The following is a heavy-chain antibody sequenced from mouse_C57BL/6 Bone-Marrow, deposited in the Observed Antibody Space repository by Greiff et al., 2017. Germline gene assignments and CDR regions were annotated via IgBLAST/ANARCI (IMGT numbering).Heavy chain of an antibody. V-gene: IGHV6-6*01. D-gene: IGHD3-3*01. CDR1: GFTFSDAW. CDR2: IRNKANNPAT. Sequence: EVMLVESGGGLVQPGGSMKLSCAASGFTFSDAWMDWVSQSPEKGLEWVALIRNKANNPATYYAESVKGRLTISRDDSTSSVYLQMNSLRPEDTGIYFFTGWKRMRFAYWCQGTLVTVSA. J-gene: IGHJ3*01. CDR3: TGWKRMRFAY.